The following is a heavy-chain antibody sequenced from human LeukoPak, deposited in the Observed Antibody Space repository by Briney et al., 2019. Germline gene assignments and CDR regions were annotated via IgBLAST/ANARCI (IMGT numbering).Heavy chain of an antibody. CDR3: ARDRPFGGVIDGMDV. CDR1: GFTFSSYA. Sequence: GGSLRLSCAASGFTFSSYAMSWVRQAPGQGLEWVSVTHSGGNTYYGDSVKGRFFISRDSSENTLYLQMNSLTAEDTAVYYCARDRPFGGVIDGMDVWGQGTTVTVSS. J-gene: IGHJ6*02. V-gene: IGHV3-23*03. D-gene: IGHD3-16*02. CDR2: THSGGNT.